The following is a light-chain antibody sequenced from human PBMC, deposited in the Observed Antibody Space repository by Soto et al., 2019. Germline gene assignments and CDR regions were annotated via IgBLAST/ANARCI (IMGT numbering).Light chain of an antibody. Sequence: EIVLTQSPGTLSLSPGERATLSCRASQSVTGTSLAWYQQIPGRAPRLLIYGTSIRATGIPDRFSGSGSGTDFTLTISRLEPEDFAVYYCQQYGSSPLTFGGWTQIEIK. CDR1: QSVTGTS. V-gene: IGKV3-20*01. J-gene: IGKJ4*01. CDR2: GTS. CDR3: QQYGSSPLT.